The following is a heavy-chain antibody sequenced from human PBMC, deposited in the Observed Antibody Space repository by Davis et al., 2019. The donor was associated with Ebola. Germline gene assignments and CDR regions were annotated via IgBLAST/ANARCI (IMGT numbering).Heavy chain of an antibody. CDR1: GYSFTSYW. V-gene: IGHV5-51*01. CDR3: ARMPVWGSYPALYYFDY. D-gene: IGHD3-16*02. CDR2: IYPGDSDT. J-gene: IGHJ4*02. Sequence: GESLKISCKGSGYSFTSYWIGWVRQMPGKGLEWMGIIYPGDSDTRYSPSFQGQVTISADKSISTAYLQWSSLKASDTAMYYYARMPVWGSYPALYYFDYWGQGTLVTVSS.